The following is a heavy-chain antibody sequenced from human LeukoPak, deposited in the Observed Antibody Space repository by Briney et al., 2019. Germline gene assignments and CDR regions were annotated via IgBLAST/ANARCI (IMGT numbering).Heavy chain of an antibody. CDR3: ATWRGSGSYGGYFDY. CDR1: GFTFSSHW. Sequence: GGSLRLSCAASGFTFSSHWMHWVRQAPGKGLVWVSRINSDGSSISYADSVKGRFTISRDNSKNTLYLQMNSLRVEDTAVYYCATWRGSGSYGGYFDYWGQGTPVTVSS. CDR2: INSDGSSI. J-gene: IGHJ4*02. V-gene: IGHV3-74*01. D-gene: IGHD3-10*01.